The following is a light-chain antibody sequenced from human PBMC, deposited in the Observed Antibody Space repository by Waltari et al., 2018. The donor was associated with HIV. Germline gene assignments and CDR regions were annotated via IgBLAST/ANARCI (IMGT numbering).Light chain of an antibody. CDR1: KLGDTY. CDR3: QAWDSSSAVV. V-gene: IGLV3-1*01. Sequence: SYELTQPPSVSVSPGQTASITCSGDKLGDTYASWYQQKPGQSPVLVIHQNSKRPSGIPERFSGSNSGDTATRTISGTQAVDEADYYCQAWDSSSAVVFGGGTKLTVL. J-gene: IGLJ2*01. CDR2: QNS.